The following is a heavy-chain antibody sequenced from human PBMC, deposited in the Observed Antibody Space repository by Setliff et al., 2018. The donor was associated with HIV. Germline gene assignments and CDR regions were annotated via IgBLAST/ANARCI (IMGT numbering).Heavy chain of an antibody. CDR2: ISNSGTST. CDR1: GLTFSNNA. V-gene: IGHV3-23*01. J-gene: IGHJ4*02. CDR3: ARDPLGVGPAFDF. Sequence: GGSLRLSCAASGLTFSNNAMGWVRQAPGKGLEWVSSISNSGTSTLYAASVKGRFTISRDNSKNTLYLQMNSLRAEDTALYYCARDPLGVGPAFDFWGQGTLVTVSS. D-gene: IGHD2-15*01.